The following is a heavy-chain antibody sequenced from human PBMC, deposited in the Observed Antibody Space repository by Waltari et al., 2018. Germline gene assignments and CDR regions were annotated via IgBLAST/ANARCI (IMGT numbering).Heavy chain of an antibody. D-gene: IGHD3-22*01. Sequence: QVQLVESGVGMVQPGRSLRLSCAASEFTFSSFAMPWVRQAPGKGLEWVAVISYNERNIYYVDSVKGRFTISRDNSRKTLYLQMNSLRAEDTAVYYCARDYCDRTNCHGMDVWGQGTTVTVSS. J-gene: IGHJ6*02. CDR3: ARDYCDRTNCHGMDV. CDR1: EFTFSSFA. CDR2: ISYNERNI. V-gene: IGHV3-30*04.